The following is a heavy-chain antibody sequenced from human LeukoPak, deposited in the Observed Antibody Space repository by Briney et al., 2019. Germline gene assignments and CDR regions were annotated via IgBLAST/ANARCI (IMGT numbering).Heavy chain of an antibody. J-gene: IGHJ4*02. V-gene: IGHV3-9*01. Sequence: GRSLRLSCAASGFTFDDYAMHWVRQAPGKGLEWVSGISWNSGSIGYADSVKGRFTISRDNAKNSLYLQVNSLRAEDTALYYCAKDNHYYDSSGPIDYWGQGTLVTVSS. CDR2: ISWNSGSI. CDR3: AKDNHYYDSSGPIDY. CDR1: GFTFDDYA. D-gene: IGHD3-22*01.